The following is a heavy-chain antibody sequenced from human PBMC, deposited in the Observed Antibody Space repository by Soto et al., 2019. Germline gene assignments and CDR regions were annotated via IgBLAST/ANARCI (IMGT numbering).Heavy chain of an antibody. J-gene: IGHJ6*02. CDR2: IYYSGST. CDR1: GVSISGSRYY. D-gene: IGHD1-26*01. Sequence: SETLSLTCTVSGVSISGSRYYWGWIRQPPGRGLEWIGNIYYSGSTYYTPALKSRVTLSVDTSKNQFSLNLNSVTAADTAVYYCARGGIPPSGYGIAYAMDVWGQGTTVTVS. V-gene: IGHV4-39*01. CDR3: ARGGIPPSGYGIAYAMDV.